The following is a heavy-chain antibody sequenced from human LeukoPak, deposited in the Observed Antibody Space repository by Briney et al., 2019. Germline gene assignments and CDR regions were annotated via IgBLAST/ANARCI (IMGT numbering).Heavy chain of an antibody. CDR1: GGSISSYY. CDR2: IYYSGST. CDR3: ARGRAIFGVAVDY. Sequence: SETLSLTCTVSGGSISSYYWSWIRQPPGKGLEWIGYIYYSGSTNYNPSLKSRVTIPVDTSKNQFSLKLSSVTAADTAVYYCARGRAIFGVAVDYWGQGTLVTVSS. J-gene: IGHJ4*02. D-gene: IGHD3-3*01. V-gene: IGHV4-59*01.